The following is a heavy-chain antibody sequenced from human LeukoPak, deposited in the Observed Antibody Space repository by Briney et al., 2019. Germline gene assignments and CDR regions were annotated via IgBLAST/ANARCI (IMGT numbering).Heavy chain of an antibody. CDR1: GFTFSSYA. CDR2: ISYDGSNK. D-gene: IGHD3-10*01. J-gene: IGHJ4*02. CDR3: AADHPITMVLFDY. Sequence: PGGSLRLSCAASGFTFSSYAMHWVRQAPGKGLEWVAVISYDGSNKYYADSVKGRFTISRDNSKNTLYQQMNSLRAEDTAVYYCAADHPITMVLFDYWGQGTLVTVSS. V-gene: IGHV3-30-3*01.